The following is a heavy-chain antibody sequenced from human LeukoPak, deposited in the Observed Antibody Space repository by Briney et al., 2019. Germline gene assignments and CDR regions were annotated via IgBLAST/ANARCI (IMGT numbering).Heavy chain of an antibody. V-gene: IGHV1-69*04. CDR1: GGTFSSYA. Sequence: ASVKLSCKASGGTFSSYAISWVRQPPGQGLEWMGRIIPILGIANYAQKSQDRVTITADKSTSTAYMELSSLRSEDTAVYYCARARAYGDHVGPGAYYFDYWGQGTLVTVSS. J-gene: IGHJ4*02. CDR2: IIPILGIA. D-gene: IGHD4-17*01. CDR3: ARARAYGDHVGPGAYYFDY.